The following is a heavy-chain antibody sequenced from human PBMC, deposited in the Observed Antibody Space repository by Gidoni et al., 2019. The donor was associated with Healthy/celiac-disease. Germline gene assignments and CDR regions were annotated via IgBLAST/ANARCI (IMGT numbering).Heavy chain of an antibody. Sequence: EVQLVESGGGLVKPGGSLSISCAASGFPFSNACMSWVRQAPGKGLDWVGRIKSKTDGGTTDYAAPVKGRFTISRDDSKNTLYLKMNSLKTEDTAVYYCTTGGVATIKLHWGQGTLVTVSS. CDR2: IKSKTDGGTT. V-gene: IGHV3-15*01. J-gene: IGHJ4*02. CDR3: TTGGVATIKLH. D-gene: IGHD5-12*01. CDR1: GFPFSNAC.